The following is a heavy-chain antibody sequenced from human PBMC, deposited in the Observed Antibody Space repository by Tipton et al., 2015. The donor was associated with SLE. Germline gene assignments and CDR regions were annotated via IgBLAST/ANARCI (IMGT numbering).Heavy chain of an antibody. CDR1: EFTFSSNW. D-gene: IGHD3-10*01. J-gene: IGHJ4*02. Sequence: GSLRLSCAASEFTFSSNWMSWVRQAPGKGLEWVANIKPDGSEKYYVDSVKGRFTISRDNAKNSLYLQINSLRAEDTAVYYCASHTSWRLEYWGQGTLVTVSS. V-gene: IGHV3-7*01. CDR2: IKPDGSEK. CDR3: ASHTSWRLEY.